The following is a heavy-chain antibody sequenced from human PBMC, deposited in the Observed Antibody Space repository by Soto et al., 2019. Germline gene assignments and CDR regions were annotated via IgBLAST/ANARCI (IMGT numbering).Heavy chain of an antibody. Sequence: PSETLSLTCAFYGGSFSGSYWSWTCQPPGKGLEWIGEINHSGSTNYNPSLKSRVTISVDTSKNQFSLKLSSVTAADTAVFYFARGGYSSGWNRGFDPWGQGTLVTVSS. CDR2: INHSGST. V-gene: IGHV4-34*01. J-gene: IGHJ5*02. D-gene: IGHD6-19*01. CDR1: GGSFSGSY. CDR3: ARGGYSSGWNRGFDP.